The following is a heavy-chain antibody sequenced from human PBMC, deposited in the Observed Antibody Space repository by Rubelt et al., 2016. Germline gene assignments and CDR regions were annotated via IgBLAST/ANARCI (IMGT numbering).Heavy chain of an antibody. CDR2: ISVYSGHT. Sequence: QVQLVQSGPEVKKPGASVKVSCKASGYTFTNYGISWVRQAPGQGLEWVGWISVYSGHTNYAQKLKGRVTMTTETSTTTASMELKNRRSDDTAMYYCARRVTSGWHQNDCWGQGTRVTVSS. CDR1: GYTFTNYG. CDR3: ARRVTSGWHQNDC. J-gene: IGHJ4*02. D-gene: IGHD6-19*01. V-gene: IGHV1-18*01.